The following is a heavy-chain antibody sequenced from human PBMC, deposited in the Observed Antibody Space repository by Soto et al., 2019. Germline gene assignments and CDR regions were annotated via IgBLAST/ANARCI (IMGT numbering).Heavy chain of an antibody. J-gene: IGHJ4*02. CDR2: IYYSGST. V-gene: IGHV4-59*01. CDR3: ARGKNYDSSGYYDY. D-gene: IGHD3-22*01. Sequence: SETLSLTCTVSGGSFSSYYWSWIRQPPGKGLEWIGYIYYSGSTNYNPSLKSRVTISVDTSKNQFSLKLSSVTAADTAVYYCARGKNYDSSGYYDYWGQGTLVTVSS. CDR1: GGSFSSYY.